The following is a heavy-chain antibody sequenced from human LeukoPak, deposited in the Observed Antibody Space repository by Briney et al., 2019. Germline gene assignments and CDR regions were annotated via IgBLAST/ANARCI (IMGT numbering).Heavy chain of an antibody. Sequence: PGGSLRLSCAASGFTFSSTSMNWVRQAPGEGREWVSYIGGSGTSIYYADSVKGRFTISRDNAKSSLYLQMNSLRAEDTAVYYCAGDGVGANPGDAFDIWGQGTMVTVSS. J-gene: IGHJ3*02. CDR3: AGDGVGANPGDAFDI. CDR2: IGGSGTSI. V-gene: IGHV3-48*01. D-gene: IGHD1-26*01. CDR1: GFTFSSTS.